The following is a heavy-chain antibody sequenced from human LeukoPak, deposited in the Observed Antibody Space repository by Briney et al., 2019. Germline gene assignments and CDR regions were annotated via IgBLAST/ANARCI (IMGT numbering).Heavy chain of an antibody. J-gene: IGHJ4*02. Sequence: ASVKVSCKVSGYTFTGYYMHWVRQAPGQGLEWMGWINPNSGGTNYAQKFQGRVTMTRDTSISTAYMELSRLRSDDTAVYYCARGSGWSSSFDYWGQGTLVTVSS. CDR3: ARGSGWSSSFDY. V-gene: IGHV1-2*02. D-gene: IGHD6-19*01. CDR2: INPNSGGT. CDR1: GYTFTGYY.